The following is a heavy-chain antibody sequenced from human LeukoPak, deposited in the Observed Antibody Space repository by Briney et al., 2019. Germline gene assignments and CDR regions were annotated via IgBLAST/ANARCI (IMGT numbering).Heavy chain of an antibody. CDR3: ARHDNDDDFDY. CDR1: GYTFTRYA. D-gene: IGHD3-16*01. Sequence: ASVKVSCKASGYTFTRYAINWLRQAPGQGLEWMGWINMYAANPAYAQGFTERFVFSLDTSVTTAYLQISNLKTEDTAVYYCARHDNDDDFDYWGQGTLVTVSS. J-gene: IGHJ4*02. V-gene: IGHV7-4-1*02. CDR2: INMYAANP.